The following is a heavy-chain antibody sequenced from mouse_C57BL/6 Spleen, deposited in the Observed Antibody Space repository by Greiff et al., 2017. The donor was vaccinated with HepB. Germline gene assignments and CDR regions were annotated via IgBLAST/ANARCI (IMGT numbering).Heavy chain of an antibody. CDR1: GYAFSSSW. CDR2: IYPGDGDT. J-gene: IGHJ2*01. D-gene: IGHD1-1*01. Sequence: QVQLKQSGPELVKPGASVKISCKASGYAFSSSWMNWVKQRPGKGLEWIGRIYPGDGDTNYNGKFKGKATLTADKSSSTAYMQLSSLTSEDSAVYFCARNYGSSYGYFDYWGQGTTLTVSS. CDR3: ARNYGSSYGYFDY. V-gene: IGHV1-82*01.